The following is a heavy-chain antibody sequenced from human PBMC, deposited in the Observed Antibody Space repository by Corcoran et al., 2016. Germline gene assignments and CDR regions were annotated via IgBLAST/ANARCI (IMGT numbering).Heavy chain of an antibody. Sequence: EVQLVQSGAEVKKPGESLKISCKGSGYSFNSYWIGWVRQMPGNGLAWMGIIYPGDSDTRYSPSFQGQVTISADKSISTAYLQWSSLKASDTAMYYCARLDSSGLYYYYGMDVWGQGTTVTVSS. CDR2: IYPGDSDT. D-gene: IGHD3-22*01. CDR1: GYSFNSYW. CDR3: ARLDSSGLYYYYGMDV. V-gene: IGHV5-51*01. J-gene: IGHJ6*02.